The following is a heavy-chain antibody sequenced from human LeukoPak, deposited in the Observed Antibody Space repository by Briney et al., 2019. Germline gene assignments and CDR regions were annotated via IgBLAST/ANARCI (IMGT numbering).Heavy chain of an antibody. J-gene: IGHJ4*02. CDR2: MHYSGST. D-gene: IGHD3-10*01. Sequence: TSETLSLTCTVSGGSISSYYWSWIRQPPGKGLEWIGSMHYSGSTDYNPSLKSRVTISVDTSKNHFSLKLSSVTAADTAVYYCARHIIQAPDFDYWGQGTLVTVSS. CDR3: ARHIIQAPDFDY. V-gene: IGHV4-39*01. CDR1: GGSISSYY.